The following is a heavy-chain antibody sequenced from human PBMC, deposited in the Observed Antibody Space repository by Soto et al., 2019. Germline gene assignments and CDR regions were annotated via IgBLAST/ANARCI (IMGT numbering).Heavy chain of an antibody. D-gene: IGHD3-10*01. J-gene: IGHJ4*02. CDR2: IYYTGSA. CDR1: SGSIRNHY. V-gene: IGHV4-59*08. CDR3: ARHFVAVVIKGWGY. Sequence: SETLSLTCSVSSGSIRNHYWSRVRQPPGKGLVWIGDIYYTGSANYNPSLKSRVSISADTSKNQFSLKLGSVTAADTAVYYCARHFVAVVIKGWGYWGQGTLVTVSS.